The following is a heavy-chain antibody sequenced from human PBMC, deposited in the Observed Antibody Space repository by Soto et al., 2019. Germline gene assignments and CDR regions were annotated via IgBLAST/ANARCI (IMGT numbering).Heavy chain of an antibody. V-gene: IGHV4-4*02. D-gene: IGHD2-15*01. CDR2: IYHNGKT. J-gene: IGHJ3*02. CDR3: TRGDLVEVPTTEAVDI. Sequence: QVQLQESGPRLVKTSGTLSLTCAVSGVSISSSNWWSWVRQSPGKGLEWIGEIYHNGKTNYNPSRKRRLARSVDKSNNQFSLKLNAVSAADTAIYYGTRGDLVEVPTTEAVDIWGQGTGVTVSA. CDR1: GVSISSSNW.